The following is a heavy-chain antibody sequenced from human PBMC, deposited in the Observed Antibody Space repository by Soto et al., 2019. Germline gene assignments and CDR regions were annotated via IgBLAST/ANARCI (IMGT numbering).Heavy chain of an antibody. CDR3: ARAPPTRDGYYYGSYYYGMDV. D-gene: IGHD5-12*01. CDR2: IIPIFGTA. J-gene: IGHJ6*02. V-gene: IGHV1-69*12. Sequence: QVQLVQSGAEVKKPGSSVKVSCKASGGTFSSYAISWVRQAPGQGLEWMGWIIPIFGTANYAQKFRGRVTITADESTSTAYKELSSLRYEDTAVYYCARAPPTRDGYYYGSYYYGMDVWGQGTTVTVSS. CDR1: GGTFSSYA.